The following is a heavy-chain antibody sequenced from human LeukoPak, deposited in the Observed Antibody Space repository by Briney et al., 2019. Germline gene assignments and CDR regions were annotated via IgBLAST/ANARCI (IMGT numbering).Heavy chain of an antibody. CDR2: ISYTGST. Sequence: SETLSLTCTVSGGSISSYYGSWIRQPPGKGLEWIGYISYTGSTNYNPSLKSRVTISLDTSKNQFSLNLNSVTAGDTAVHYCATNVGSSGWFDYWGQGTLVTVSS. D-gene: IGHD6-19*01. J-gene: IGHJ4*02. CDR3: ATNVGSSGWFDY. CDR1: GGSISSYY. V-gene: IGHV4-59*01.